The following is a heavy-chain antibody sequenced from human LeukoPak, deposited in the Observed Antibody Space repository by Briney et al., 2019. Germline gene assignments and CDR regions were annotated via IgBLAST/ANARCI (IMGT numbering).Heavy chain of an antibody. V-gene: IGHV3-23*01. Sequence: PGGSLRLSCAASGFTFSSFFMTWVRQAPGKGLEWFSGITGSAGTTSYADSVKGRFTISRDNAKNSLFLQMNSLRAEDTGVYFCARDNRDYSTPYYFDFWGQGPLVTVSS. CDR3: ARDNRDYSTPYYFDF. D-gene: IGHD6-13*01. J-gene: IGHJ4*02. CDR2: ITGSAGTT. CDR1: GFTFSSFF.